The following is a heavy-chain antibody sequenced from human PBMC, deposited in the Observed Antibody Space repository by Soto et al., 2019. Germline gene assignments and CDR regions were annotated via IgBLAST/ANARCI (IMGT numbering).Heavy chain of an antibody. CDR2: INPSGGST. CDR3: ARVSGSGSRGDYYMDV. J-gene: IGHJ6*03. Sequence: ASVKVSCKASGYTFTSYYMHWVRQAPGQGLEWMGIINPSGGSTSYAQKFQGRVTMTRDTSTSTVYMELSSLRSEDTAVYYCARVSGSGSRGDYYMDVWGKGTTVTVSS. D-gene: IGHD3-10*01. V-gene: IGHV1-46*03. CDR1: GYTFTSYY.